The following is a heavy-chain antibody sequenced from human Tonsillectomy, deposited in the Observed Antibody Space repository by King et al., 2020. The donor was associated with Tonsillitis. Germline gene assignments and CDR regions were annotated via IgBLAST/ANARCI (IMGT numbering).Heavy chain of an antibody. CDR2: IHHTGSS. Sequence: QLQESGPGLVKPSETLSLTCTVSGGSISDSSTYYWAWIRQPPGKGVEWIGGIHHTGSSYYTXSLKSRVXISVDTSKTQLSLRLSSVTAAXPAVYYCGRHIVVVVAGPXAGHYGMDVWGQXXXVTVSS. V-gene: IGHV4-39*01. D-gene: IGHD2-15*01. CDR3: GRHIVVVVAGPXAGHYGMDV. J-gene: IGHJ6*02. CDR1: GGSISDSSTYY.